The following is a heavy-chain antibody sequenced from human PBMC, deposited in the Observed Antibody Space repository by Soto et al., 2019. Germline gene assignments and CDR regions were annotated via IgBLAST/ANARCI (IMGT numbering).Heavy chain of an antibody. J-gene: IGHJ4*02. D-gene: IGHD2-2*01. CDR3: AAGGSTSLYYFDF. CDR2: ISSSSRYI. V-gene: IGHV3-21*01. Sequence: GGSLRLSCAASGFTFSTYSMNWVRQAPGKGLEWVSSISSSSRYIYYTDSVKGRFTISRDNAKNSLSLQLNGLRAEDTAVYYCAAGGSTSLYYFDFWGQGTLVTVSS. CDR1: GFTFSTYS.